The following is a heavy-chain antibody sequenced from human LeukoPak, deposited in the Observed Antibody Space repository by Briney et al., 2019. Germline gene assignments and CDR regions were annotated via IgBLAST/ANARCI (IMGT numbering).Heavy chain of an antibody. D-gene: IGHD3-10*01. Sequence: GASVKVSCKASGYTFTSYGISWVRQAPGQGLEWMGWIGAYNGNTNYAQKFQGRVTMTRDTSISTAYMELSRLRSDDTAVYYCARVGVGYGSGGDFDYWGQGTLVTVSS. V-gene: IGHV1-18*01. CDR2: IGAYNGNT. J-gene: IGHJ4*02. CDR1: GYTFTSYG. CDR3: ARVGVGYGSGGDFDY.